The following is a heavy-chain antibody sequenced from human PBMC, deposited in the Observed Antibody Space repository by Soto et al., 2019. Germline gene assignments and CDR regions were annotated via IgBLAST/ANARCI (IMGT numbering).Heavy chain of an antibody. D-gene: IGHD6-13*01. CDR2: IPYDGTDK. CDR1: GFTFNNYG. Sequence: QVQLVESGGGVVQPGRSLRLSCAASGFTFNNYGMHWVRQAPGKGLEWVAVIPYDGTDKHYADSVKGRFTISRDNSKNTLYLQMNSLRAEDSAVSYCAKSPPYSTTWFDYWGQGTLVTVSS. J-gene: IGHJ4*02. V-gene: IGHV3-30*18. CDR3: AKSPPYSTTWFDY.